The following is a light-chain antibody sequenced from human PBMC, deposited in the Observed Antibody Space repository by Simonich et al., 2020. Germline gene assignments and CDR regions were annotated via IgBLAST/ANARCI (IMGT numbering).Light chain of an antibody. CDR1: QSVSTY. CDR3: QQRSNWPLT. CDR2: AAS. J-gene: IGKJ4*01. V-gene: IGKV3-11*01. Sequence: EIVLTQSPATLSLSPGERATLSCRASQSVSTYLAWYKPKPGQAPRLLNYAASNRATGIPARFSGSGSGTDFTLTISSLEPEDFAVYYCQQRSNWPLTFGGGTKVEIK.